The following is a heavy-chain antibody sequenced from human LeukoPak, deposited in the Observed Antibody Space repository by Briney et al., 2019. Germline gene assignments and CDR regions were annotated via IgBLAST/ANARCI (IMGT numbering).Heavy chain of an antibody. CDR3: AREDFRHYFDY. CDR1: GFTFSRSW. D-gene: IGHD3-3*01. Sequence: GGSLRLSCAASGFTFSRSWMNWVGQAPGKGLEWVSYISSSGSTIYYADSVKGRFTISRDNAKNSLYLQMNSLRAEDTAVYYCAREDFRHYFDYWGQGTLVTVSS. J-gene: IGHJ4*02. V-gene: IGHV3-48*03. CDR2: ISSSGSTI.